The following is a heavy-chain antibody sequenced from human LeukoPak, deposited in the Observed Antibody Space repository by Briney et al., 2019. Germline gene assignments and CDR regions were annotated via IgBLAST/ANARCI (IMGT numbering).Heavy chain of an antibody. Sequence: PSETLSLTCAVSGYSISSGYYWGWIRQPPGKGLEWIGSIYHSGSTYYNPSLKSRVTISVDTSKNQFSLKLSSVTAADTAVYYCAACTTGTTSVGYFDYWGQGTLVTVSS. CDR2: IYHSGST. CDR1: GYSISSGYY. V-gene: IGHV4-38-2*01. J-gene: IGHJ4*02. D-gene: IGHD1-1*01. CDR3: AACTTGTTSVGYFDY.